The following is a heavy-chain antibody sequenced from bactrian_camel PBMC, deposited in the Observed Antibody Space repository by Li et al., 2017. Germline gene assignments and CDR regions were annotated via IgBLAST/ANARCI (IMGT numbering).Heavy chain of an antibody. CDR3: AADVDPCVVVSDTFIKIGY. V-gene: IGHV3S53*01. CDR2: MDSDGSV. Sequence: HVQLVESGGGSVQAGGSLILSCAASGIAYSSYCMGWFRQAPGKEREGVAVMDSDGSVTYANSVKGRFSISRDKSKNTLYLQMNALSPEDTAMYYCAADVDPCVVVSDTFIKIGYWNQGTQVTVS. J-gene: IGHJ6*01. CDR1: GIAYSSYC. D-gene: IGHD2*01.